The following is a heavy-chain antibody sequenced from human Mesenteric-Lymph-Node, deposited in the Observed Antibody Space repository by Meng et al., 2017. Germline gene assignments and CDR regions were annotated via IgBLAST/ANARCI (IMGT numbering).Heavy chain of an antibody. CDR3: ARVDSSGYFLDY. J-gene: IGHJ4*01. CDR1: GGSISSGGHS. V-gene: IGHV4-31*03. CDR2: IYYSGST. D-gene: IGHD3-22*01. Sequence: QVQLKQWGAKVLKPSETLSLTCTVSGGSISSGGHSWSWIRQHPGKGLEWIAYIYYSGSTYYNPSLKSRVILSVDTSKNQFSLKLSSVTAADTAVYYCARVDSSGYFLDYWGQGTLVTVSS.